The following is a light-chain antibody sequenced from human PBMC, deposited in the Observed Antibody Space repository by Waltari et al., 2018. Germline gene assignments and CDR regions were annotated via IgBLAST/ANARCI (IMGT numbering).Light chain of an antibody. CDR3: QQYYTTPLT. J-gene: IGKJ3*01. V-gene: IGKV4-1*01. CDR1: QRVLYSSNNKNY. CDR2: WAS. Sequence: DIVMTQSPDSLAVSLGERATINCKSSQRVLYSSNNKNYIAWYQQKPGQPPKLLIYWASTRESGVPDRFSGSGSGTDFTLTISSLQAEDVAVYYCQQYYTTPLTFGPGTKVDIK.